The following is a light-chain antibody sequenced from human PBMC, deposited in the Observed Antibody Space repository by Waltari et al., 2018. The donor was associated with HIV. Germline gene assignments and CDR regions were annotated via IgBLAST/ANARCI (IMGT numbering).Light chain of an antibody. V-gene: IGKV1-33*01. J-gene: IGKJ5*01. CDR1: LDIGHN. CDR2: DAS. Sequence: DIQLTQSTSSLSPSVGDRVTITCQASLDIGHNLNWHQQQPGKAPKVLSYDASHLETEVPSRFSGSGSGTDSTVAIINLQPVVIATYYCQHYDGLTNDTVPITFGPGTRLEIK. CDR3: QHYDGLTNDTVPIT.